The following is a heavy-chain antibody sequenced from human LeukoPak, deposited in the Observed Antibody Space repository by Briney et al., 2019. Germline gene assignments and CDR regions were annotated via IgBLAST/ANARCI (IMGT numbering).Heavy chain of an antibody. Sequence: GASVKVSCKASGYTFTGYFMHWVRQAPGQGLEWMGWINPNSGGTNYAQKFQGRVTMTRDTSISTAYMELSRLRSDDTAVYYCARGAVVVTAIQLDLIGYWGQGTLVTVSS. CDR1: GYTFTGYF. J-gene: IGHJ4*02. CDR2: INPNSGGT. D-gene: IGHD2-21*02. CDR3: ARGAVVVTAIQLDLIGY. V-gene: IGHV1-2*02.